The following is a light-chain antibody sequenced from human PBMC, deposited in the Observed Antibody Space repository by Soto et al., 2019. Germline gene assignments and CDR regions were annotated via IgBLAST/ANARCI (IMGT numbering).Light chain of an antibody. V-gene: IGLV2-14*01. CDR3: SSYTSSSTPLV. CDR1: SSDVGGYNY. J-gene: IGLJ3*02. CDR2: DVT. Sequence: QSALTQPASVSGSPGQSITISCIGTSSDVGGYNYVSWYQQHPGKAPKLMIYDVTTRPSGVSNRFSGSKSGNTASLTISGLQAEDEADYYCSSYTSSSTPLVFGGGTKLTVL.